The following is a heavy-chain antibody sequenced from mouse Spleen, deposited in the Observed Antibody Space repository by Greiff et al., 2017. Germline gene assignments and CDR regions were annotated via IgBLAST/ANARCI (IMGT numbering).Heavy chain of an antibody. Sequence: QVQLQQSGAELAKPGASVKMSCKASGYTFTSYWMHWVKQRPGQGLEWIGYINPSTGYTEYNQKFKDKATLTADKSSSTAYMQLSSLTSEDSAVYYCARSATMITARFAYWGQGTLVTVSA. CDR1: GYTFTSYW. CDR2: INPSTGYT. J-gene: IGHJ3*01. D-gene: IGHD2-4*01. V-gene: IGHV1-7*01. CDR3: ARSATMITARFAY.